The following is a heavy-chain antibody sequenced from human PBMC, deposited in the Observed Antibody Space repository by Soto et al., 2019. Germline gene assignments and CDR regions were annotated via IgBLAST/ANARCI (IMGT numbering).Heavy chain of an antibody. CDR2: IIPVSPIA. Sequence: SVKVSCKASGGTFSSFGINWVRQAPGQGLEWMGGIIPVSPIANYAQKFQGRVTITADKSTNTAYMELSSLRSEDTAVYFCARGSDDFYYYAMDVWGQGAKVTVSS. CDR1: GGTFSSFG. J-gene: IGHJ6*02. D-gene: IGHD1-26*01. V-gene: IGHV1-69*10. CDR3: ARGSDDFYYYAMDV.